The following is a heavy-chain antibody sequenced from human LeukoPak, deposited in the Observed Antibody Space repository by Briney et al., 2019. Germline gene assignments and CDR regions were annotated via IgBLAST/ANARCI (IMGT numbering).Heavy chain of an antibody. Sequence: ASVKVSCKASGYTFSNNDINWVRQATGQGLEWMGWMNPISGNTGFAQKFQGRVTMTRDTSISTAYMELSRLRSDDTAVYYCARVDNWNDELGYWGQGTLVTVSS. CDR2: MNPISGNT. D-gene: IGHD1-1*01. CDR1: GYTFSNND. V-gene: IGHV1-8*01. CDR3: ARVDNWNDELGY. J-gene: IGHJ4*02.